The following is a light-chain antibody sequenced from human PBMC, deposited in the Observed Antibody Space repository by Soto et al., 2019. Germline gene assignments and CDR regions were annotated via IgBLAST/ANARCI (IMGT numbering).Light chain of an antibody. CDR1: QNSNNY. V-gene: IGKV1-33*01. CDR3: QQYENLPT. CDR2: DAS. Sequence: IQMTQSPSSLSASLGDRLTITFQASQNSNNYLNWYQQKPGRAPKLLIYDASNLEAGVPSRFRGSGSGKDFTFTISRLQPEDIATYYCQQYENLPTFGQGTRLEIK. J-gene: IGKJ5*01.